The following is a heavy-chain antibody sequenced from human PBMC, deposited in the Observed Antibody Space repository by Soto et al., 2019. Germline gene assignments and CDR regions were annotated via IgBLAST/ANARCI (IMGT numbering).Heavy chain of an antibody. Sequence: EVQLVESGGGLIQPGGCLRVSCAASGLTVSSNYMSWVRQAPGKGLEWVSVIYSGGSTYYADSVKGRFTISRDNSKNTLYLQMNSLRAEDTAVYYCARDRVESGYPEYFQHWGQGTLVTVSS. V-gene: IGHV3-53*01. D-gene: IGHD3-22*01. CDR3: ARDRVESGYPEYFQH. CDR2: IYSGGST. CDR1: GLTVSSNY. J-gene: IGHJ1*01.